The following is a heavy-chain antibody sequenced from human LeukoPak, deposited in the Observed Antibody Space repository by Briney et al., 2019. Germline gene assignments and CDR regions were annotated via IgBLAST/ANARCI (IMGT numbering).Heavy chain of an antibody. CDR3: SKDSAPYIGGWSDFDY. V-gene: IGHV3-9*03. Sequence: PGRSLRLSCAASGFTFDDYAMHWVRQAPGKGLEWVSGISWNSGSIGYADSVKGRFTISRDNAKNSLYLQMNSLRAEDMALYYCSKDSAPYIGGWSDFDYWGQGTLVTVSS. CDR2: ISWNSGSI. D-gene: IGHD6-19*01. J-gene: IGHJ4*02. CDR1: GFTFDDYA.